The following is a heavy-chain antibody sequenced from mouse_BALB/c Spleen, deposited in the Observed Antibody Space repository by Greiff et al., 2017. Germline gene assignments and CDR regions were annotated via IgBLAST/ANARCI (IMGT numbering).Heavy chain of an antibody. CDR3: ARGGDGHYAMDY. D-gene: IGHD1-1*01. J-gene: IGHJ4*01. CDR2: IDPENGNT. V-gene: IGHV14-1*02. Sequence: VQLKQSGAELVRPGALVKLSCKASGFNIKDYYMHWVKQRPEQGLEWIGWIDPENGNTIYDPKFQGKASITADTSSNTAYLQLSSLTSEDTAVYYCARGGDGHYAMDYWGQGTSVTVSS. CDR1: GFNIKDYY.